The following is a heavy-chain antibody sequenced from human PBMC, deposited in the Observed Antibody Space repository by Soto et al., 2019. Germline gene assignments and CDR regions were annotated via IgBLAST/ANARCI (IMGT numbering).Heavy chain of an antibody. CDR1: GFTFGSYG. CDR2: ISYDGSNK. J-gene: IGHJ4*02. CDR3: EKETYSGPLDY. D-gene: IGHD2-15*01. V-gene: IGHV3-30*18. Sequence: QVQLVESGGGVVQPGRSLRLSCAASGFTFGSYGMHWVRQAPGKGLEWVAVISYDGSNKYYADSVKGRFTIPRDTSKNTLYLQMNRLRAEDTAVYYCEKETYSGPLDYWGQGTLVTVSS.